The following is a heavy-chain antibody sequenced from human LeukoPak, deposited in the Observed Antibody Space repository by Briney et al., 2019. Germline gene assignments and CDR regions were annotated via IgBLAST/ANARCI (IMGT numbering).Heavy chain of an antibody. D-gene: IGHD2-15*01. CDR3: ARGLGYCSGGSCESYYYYMDV. Sequence: ASVKVSRKPSRGTFSSYAISWVRQTPEQSLEWMAGIIPIFPTANYAQKFQGGVTITTDESTSTAYMELSSLRSEDTAVYYCARGLGYCSGGSCESYYYYMDVWGKGTTVTVSS. CDR1: RGTFSSYA. CDR2: IIPIFPTA. J-gene: IGHJ6*03. V-gene: IGHV1-69*05.